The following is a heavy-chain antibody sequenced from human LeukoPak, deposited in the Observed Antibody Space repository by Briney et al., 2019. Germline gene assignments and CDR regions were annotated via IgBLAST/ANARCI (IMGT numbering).Heavy chain of an antibody. D-gene: IGHD5-12*01. Sequence: PSETLSLTCTVSGHSITNDYWSWIRQPPGRGLEWIGYIYYNGRTNYNPSPKSRVTTSLDTSKNQFSLKLTCVTAADTAVYYCATGRDIVATTLWGQGTLVTVSS. CDR2: IYYNGRT. CDR3: ATGRDIVATTL. J-gene: IGHJ4*02. CDR1: GHSITNDY. V-gene: IGHV4-59*01.